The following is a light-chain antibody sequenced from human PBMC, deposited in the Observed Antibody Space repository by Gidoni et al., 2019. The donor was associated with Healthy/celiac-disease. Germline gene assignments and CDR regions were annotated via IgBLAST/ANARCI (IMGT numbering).Light chain of an antibody. V-gene: IGKV3-20*01. CDR1: QSVSSSY. CDR3: QQYGSSPQT. Sequence: IVLTQSPGTLSLSPGERATLSCRASQSVSSSYLAWYQQKPGQAPRLLIYGASSRATGIPDRFSGSGSGTDFTLTISRLEPEDFAVYYCQQYGSSPQTFGQGTKLESK. CDR2: GAS. J-gene: IGKJ2*01.